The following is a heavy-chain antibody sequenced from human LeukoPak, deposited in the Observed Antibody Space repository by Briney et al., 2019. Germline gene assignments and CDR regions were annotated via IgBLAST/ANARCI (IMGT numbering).Heavy chain of an antibody. Sequence: GGSLRLSCAASGFTVSSNYMSWVRQAPGKGLEWVSVIYSGGSTYYADSVKGRFTISRDNSKNTLYLQMNSLRAEDTAVYYCAREPEGYYFDYWGQGTLVTVSS. J-gene: IGHJ4*02. CDR1: GFTVSSNY. CDR3: AREPEGYYFDY. CDR2: IYSGGST. V-gene: IGHV3-53*01.